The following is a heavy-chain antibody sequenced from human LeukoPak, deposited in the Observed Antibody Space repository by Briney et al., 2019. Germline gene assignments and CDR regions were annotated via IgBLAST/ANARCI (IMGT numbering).Heavy chain of an antibody. CDR1: GYTFTSYG. CDR3: ARDRGSGCFDY. Sequence: GASVKVSCQASGYTFTSYGISWVQQAPGQGLDWMGWISAYNGNTNYAQKLQGRVTMTTDTSTSTAYMELRSLRSDDTAVYYCARDRGSGCFDYWGQGTLVTVSS. J-gene: IGHJ4*02. V-gene: IGHV1-18*01. CDR2: ISAYNGNT. D-gene: IGHD6-19*01.